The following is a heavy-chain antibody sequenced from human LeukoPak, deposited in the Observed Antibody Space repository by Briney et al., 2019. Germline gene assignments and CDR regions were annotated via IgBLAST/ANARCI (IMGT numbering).Heavy chain of an antibody. D-gene: IGHD6-19*01. CDR2: IYHSGST. CDR3: ARVEREYSSGWYVGGGMYYYYYMDV. V-gene: IGHV4-38-2*02. J-gene: IGHJ6*03. CDR1: GYSISSGYY. Sequence: PSETLSLTCTVSGYSISSGYYWGWIRQPPGKGLEWIGSIYHSGSTYYNPSLKSRVTISVDTSKNQFSLKLSSVTAADTAVYYCARVEREYSSGWYVGGGMYYYYYMDVWGKGTTVTVSS.